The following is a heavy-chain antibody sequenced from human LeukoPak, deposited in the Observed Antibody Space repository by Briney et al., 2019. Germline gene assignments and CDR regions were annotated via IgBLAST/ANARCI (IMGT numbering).Heavy chain of an antibody. CDR3: ARAGGVKTAALDLDY. CDR1: GGSISSYY. D-gene: IGHD6-25*01. V-gene: IGHV4-59*01. Sequence: SGTLSLTCTVPGGSISSYYWSWIRQPPGKGLEWIGYIYYSGSTNYNPSLKSRVTISVDTSKNQFSLKLSSVTAADTAVYYCARAGGVKTAALDLDYWGQGTLVTVSS. CDR2: IYYSGST. J-gene: IGHJ4*02.